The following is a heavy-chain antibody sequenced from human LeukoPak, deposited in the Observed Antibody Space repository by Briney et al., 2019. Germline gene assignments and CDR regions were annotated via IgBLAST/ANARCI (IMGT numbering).Heavy chain of an antibody. CDR3: ARDVGPLAYCGGDCYSAAFDI. V-gene: IGHV4-38-2*02. CDR1: GYSISSGYY. J-gene: IGHJ3*02. Sequence: PSETLSLTCTVSGYSISSGYYWGWIRQPPGKGLEWIGSIYHSGSTYYNPSLKSRVTISVDTSKNQFSLKLSSVTAADTAVYYCARDVGPLAYCGGDCYSAAFDIWGQGTMVTVSS. D-gene: IGHD2-21*02. CDR2: IYHSGST.